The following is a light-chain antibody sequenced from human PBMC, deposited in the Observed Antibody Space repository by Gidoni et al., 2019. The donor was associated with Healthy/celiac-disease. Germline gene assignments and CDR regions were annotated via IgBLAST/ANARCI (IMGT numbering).Light chain of an antibody. J-gene: IGLJ2*01. CDR1: ALPKQY. Sequence: SYELTQPPSVSVSTGQTARITCSGDALPKQYAYWYQQKPGQAPVLVIYKDSVRPSGIPERFSGSSSGTTVTLTISGVQAEDEADYYCQSADSSGTYVVFGGGTKLTVL. V-gene: IGLV3-25*03. CDR2: KDS. CDR3: QSADSSGTYVV.